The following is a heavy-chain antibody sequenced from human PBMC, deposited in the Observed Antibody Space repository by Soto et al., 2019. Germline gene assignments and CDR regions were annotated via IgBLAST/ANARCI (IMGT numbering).Heavy chain of an antibody. Sequence: LRLSCAASGFTFRSFAMNWVRQAPGKGLEWVSTISSNSAYIYYTDALRGRFTISRDNAKNSLHLQMNSLRAEDTAVYYCTRDASRDSSARGWFDPWGPGTLVTVS. CDR2: ISSNSAYI. CDR1: GFTFRSFA. J-gene: IGHJ5*02. D-gene: IGHD6-13*01. CDR3: TRDASRDSSARGWFDP. V-gene: IGHV3-21*01.